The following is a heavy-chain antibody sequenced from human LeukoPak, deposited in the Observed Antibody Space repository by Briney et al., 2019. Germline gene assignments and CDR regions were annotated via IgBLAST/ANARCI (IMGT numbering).Heavy chain of an antibody. D-gene: IGHD2-15*01. CDR1: GGSFSGYY. V-gene: IGHV4-34*01. CDR3: AGGPGCSGGSCYLDLDY. Sequence: SETLSLTCAVYGGSFSGYYWSWIRQPPGKGLEWIGEINHSGSTNYNPSLKSRVTISVDTSKNQFSLKLSSVTAADTAVYYCAGGPGCSGGSCYLDLDYWGQGTLVTVSS. J-gene: IGHJ4*02. CDR2: INHSGST.